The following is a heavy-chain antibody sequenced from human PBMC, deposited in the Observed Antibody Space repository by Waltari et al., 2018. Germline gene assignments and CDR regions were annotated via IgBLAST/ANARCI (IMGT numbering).Heavy chain of an antibody. Sequence: QVQLVESGGGVVQPGRSLRLSCAACGFTFSSYGMPWVSQATGKGREWVAVISYDGSNKSYADSVKGRFTISRDNSKNSLYLQMNSLRAEDTAVYYCAKVSGYSYGYDYYYYMDVWGKGTTVTISS. CDR1: GFTFSSYG. V-gene: IGHV3-30*18. D-gene: IGHD5-18*01. J-gene: IGHJ6*03. CDR2: ISYDGSNK. CDR3: AKVSGYSYGYDYYYYMDV.